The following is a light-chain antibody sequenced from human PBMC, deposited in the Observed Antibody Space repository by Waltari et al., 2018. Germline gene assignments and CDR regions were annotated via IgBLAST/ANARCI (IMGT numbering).Light chain of an antibody. J-gene: IGLJ3*02. CDR1: TSNIGNNH. V-gene: IGLV1-51*01. CDR2: DNK. CDR3: GTWDASLSAPHWV. Sequence: QSVLTQPPSVSAAPGQQVSISCSGSTSNIGNNHVSWFQQLQGTAPKLLIYDNKKLPSGIPDRFSGSKSGSTATLGITGLQTGDEADYYCGTWDASLSAPHWVFGGGTKVTVL.